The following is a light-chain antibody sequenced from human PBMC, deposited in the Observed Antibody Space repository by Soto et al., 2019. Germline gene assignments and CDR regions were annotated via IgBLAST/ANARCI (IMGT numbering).Light chain of an antibody. V-gene: IGKV3-15*01. Sequence: IGMTQSPATLSVSPGERATLSCRASQTIYSNVAWYQQRPGQPPRLLIYRASSRATGITARFSGSGSGTEFTLTINSLQSEDFAVYYCQQYQNLWTFGQGTKVDIK. J-gene: IGKJ1*01. CDR1: QTIYSN. CDR3: QQYQNLWT. CDR2: RAS.